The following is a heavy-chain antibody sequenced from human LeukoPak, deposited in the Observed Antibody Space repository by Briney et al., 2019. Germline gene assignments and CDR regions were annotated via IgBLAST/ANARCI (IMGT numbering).Heavy chain of an antibody. CDR2: INHSGST. V-gene: IGHV4-34*01. D-gene: IGHD5-12*01. J-gene: IGHJ4*02. Sequence: SETLSLTCAVYGGSFSGYYWSWIRQPPGKGLEWIGEINHSGSTNYNPSLKSRVTIPVDTSKNQFSLKLSSVTAADTAVYYCARYSGYRDFDYWGQGTLVTVSS. CDR3: ARYSGYRDFDY. CDR1: GGSFSGYY.